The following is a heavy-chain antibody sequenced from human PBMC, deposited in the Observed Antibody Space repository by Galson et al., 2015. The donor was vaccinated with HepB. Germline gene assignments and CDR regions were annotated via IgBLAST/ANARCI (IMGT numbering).Heavy chain of an antibody. CDR2: ISGSGGST. CDR1: GFTFSSYA. V-gene: IGHV3-23*01. Sequence: SLRLSCAASGFTFSSYAMSWVRQAPGKGLEWVSAISGSGGSTYYADSVKGRFTISRDNSKNTLYLQMNSLRAEDTAVYYCAKVSGAMIVVVTQSEYYFDYWGQGTLVTVSS. D-gene: IGHD3-22*01. CDR3: AKVSGAMIVVVTQSEYYFDY. J-gene: IGHJ4*02.